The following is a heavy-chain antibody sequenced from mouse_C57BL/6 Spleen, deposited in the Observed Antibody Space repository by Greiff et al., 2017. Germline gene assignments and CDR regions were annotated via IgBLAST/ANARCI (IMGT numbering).Heavy chain of an antibody. CDR1: GYPFTDSN. J-gene: IGHJ2*01. V-gene: IGHV1-18*01. CDR3: GRGRLRPLYDYVDD. D-gene: IGHD2-4*01. CDR2: INPNNGGT. Sequence: DVKLQESGPELVTPGASVKIPCKASGYPFTDSNMDWVKQSHGKSLEWIGDINPNNGGTIDNQKFKGKATLPVDKSSSTAYMELRRLTSENTAVYYCGRGRLRPLYDYVDDWGQGTTLTVSS.